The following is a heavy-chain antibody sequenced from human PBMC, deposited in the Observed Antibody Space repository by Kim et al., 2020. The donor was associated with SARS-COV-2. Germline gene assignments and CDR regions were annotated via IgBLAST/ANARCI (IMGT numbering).Heavy chain of an antibody. V-gene: IGHV4-31*03. D-gene: IGHD3-16*01. CDR3: ARDGSLRGFDY. Sequence: SETLSLTCTVSGGSITSGGYYWNWIRQHPGKGLEWIGSIYYGGNTHYIPSLKSRLTISVDTSKNHFSLNLNSATAADTAVYYCARDGSLRGFDYWGQGSLVTVSA. J-gene: IGHJ4*02. CDR2: IYYGGNT. CDR1: GGSITSGGYY.